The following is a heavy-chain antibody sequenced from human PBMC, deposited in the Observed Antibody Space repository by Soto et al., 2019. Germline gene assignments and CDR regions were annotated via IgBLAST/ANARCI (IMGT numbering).Heavy chain of an antibody. Sequence: GGSLRLSCAASGFTFSTYAMTWVRQAPGKGLEWVSSIGGSAGSTYYADSVKGRFTISRDNSKNTLYLQMNSLRAEDTAVYYCAKESLRTYDFWSRNGNWFDPWGQGTLVTVSS. CDR3: AKESLRTYDFWSRNGNWFDP. J-gene: IGHJ5*02. D-gene: IGHD3-3*01. V-gene: IGHV3-23*01. CDR2: IGGSAGST. CDR1: GFTFSTYA.